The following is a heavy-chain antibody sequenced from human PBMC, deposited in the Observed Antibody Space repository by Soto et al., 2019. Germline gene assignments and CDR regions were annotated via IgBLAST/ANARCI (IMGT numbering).Heavy chain of an antibody. Sequence: GGSLRLSCLGSGFNFDVYAVSWFRQAPGKGLEWVGLIRNKAYRGTTEYAASVKGRFTISRDESKSSAYLEMNSLRADDTALYYCADPVPAAHHYDNYHVDVWGQGTTVTVSS. CDR2: IRNKAYRGTT. D-gene: IGHD2-2*01. CDR1: GFNFDVYA. J-gene: IGHJ6*02. CDR3: ADPVPAAHHYDNYHVDV. V-gene: IGHV3-49*03.